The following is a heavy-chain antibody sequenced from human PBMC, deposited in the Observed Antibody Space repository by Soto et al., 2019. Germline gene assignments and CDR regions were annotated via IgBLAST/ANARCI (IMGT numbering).Heavy chain of an antibody. CDR2: IYPADSNT. Sequence: PGESLKISCQGSGYTFSRYWIGWVRQVPGKGLEWMGIIYPADSNTRYSPSFQGHVTMSVDKSISTAYLQWRSLQASDTAMYYCVRNAVSSSSLGWSDPWGQGTLVTVSS. D-gene: IGHD6-19*01. J-gene: IGHJ5*02. V-gene: IGHV5-51*01. CDR1: GYTFSRYW. CDR3: VRNAVSSSSLGWSDP.